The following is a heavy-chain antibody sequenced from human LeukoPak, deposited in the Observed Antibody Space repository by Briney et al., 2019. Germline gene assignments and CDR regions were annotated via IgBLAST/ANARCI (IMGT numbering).Heavy chain of an antibody. D-gene: IGHD2-15*01. Sequence: SETLSLTCTVSGGSISSGSYYRSWIRQPPGKGLEWIGYIYYSGSTNYNPSLKSRVTISVDTSKNQFSLKLTSVTAADTAVYFCARGAYCSGATCYTFNWFDPWGQGTLVTVSS. CDR3: ARGAYCSGATCYTFNWFDP. CDR1: GGSISSGSYY. CDR2: IYYSGST. V-gene: IGHV4-61*01. J-gene: IGHJ5*02.